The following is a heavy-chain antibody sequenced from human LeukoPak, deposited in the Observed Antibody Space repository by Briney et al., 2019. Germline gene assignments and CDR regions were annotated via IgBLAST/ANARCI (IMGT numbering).Heavy chain of an antibody. V-gene: IGHV4-30-4*01. CDR3: AGIEGDYDFDY. CDR2: IYYSGST. CDR1: GGSISSGDYY. D-gene: IGHD4-17*01. Sequence: SQTLSLTCTVSGGSISSGDYYWSWIRQPPGKGPEWIGYIYYSGSTYYNPSLKSRVTISVDTSKNQFSLKLSSVTAADTAVYYCAGIEGDYDFDYWGQGTLVTVSS. J-gene: IGHJ4*02.